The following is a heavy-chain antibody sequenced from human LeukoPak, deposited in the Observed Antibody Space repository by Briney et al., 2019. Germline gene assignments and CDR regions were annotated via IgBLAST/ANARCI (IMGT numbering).Heavy chain of an antibody. Sequence: SETLSLTCAVYGGSFSGYYWSWIRQPPGKGLEWIGEINHSGSTNYNPSLKSRVTISVDTSKNQFSLKLSSVTAADTAVYYCARERASPGYSYGHIYWYFDLWGRGTLVTVSS. J-gene: IGHJ2*01. CDR3: ARERASPGYSYGHIYWYFDL. CDR2: INHSGST. CDR1: GGSFSGYY. D-gene: IGHD5-18*01. V-gene: IGHV4-34*01.